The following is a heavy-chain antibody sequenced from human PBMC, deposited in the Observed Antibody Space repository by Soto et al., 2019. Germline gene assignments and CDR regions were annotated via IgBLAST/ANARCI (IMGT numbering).Heavy chain of an antibody. Sequence: GESLKISCKVSGYIFTTYWIGWVRQMPGKGLEWMALIYPGDSDTRYSPSFEGQVTLSVDRSISTAYLQWSSLKASDTAIYYCATSTVSYVDIVSSTTRGYFDHWGQGTLVTVSS. V-gene: IGHV5-51*01. J-gene: IGHJ4*02. CDR2: IYPGDSDT. D-gene: IGHD5-12*01. CDR3: ATSTVSYVDIVSSTTRGYFDH. CDR1: GYIFTTYW.